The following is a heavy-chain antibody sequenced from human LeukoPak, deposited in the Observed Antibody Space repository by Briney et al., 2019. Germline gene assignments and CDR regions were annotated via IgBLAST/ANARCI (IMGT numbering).Heavy chain of an antibody. D-gene: IGHD3-10*01. Sequence: SETLSLTCAVYGGSFSGYYWSWIRQPPGKGLEWIGEINHSGSTNYNPSLKSRVTISVDTSKNQFSLKLNSVTAADTAVYYCARDARGHYYGSGSYRQTNWFDPWGQGTLVTVSS. V-gene: IGHV4-34*01. CDR1: GGSFSGYY. J-gene: IGHJ5*02. CDR3: ARDARGHYYGSGSYRQTNWFDP. CDR2: INHSGST.